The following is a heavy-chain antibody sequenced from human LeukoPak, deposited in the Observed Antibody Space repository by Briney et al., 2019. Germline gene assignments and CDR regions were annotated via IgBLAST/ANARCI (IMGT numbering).Heavy chain of an antibody. Sequence: SETLSLTCAVYGGSFSGYYWSWIRQPPGKGLEWIGEINHSGSTNYNPSLKSRVTISVDTSKNQFSLKLSSVTAADTAVYYCARGKPSYGSGTFYRPLEPNYMDVWGKGTTVTVSS. J-gene: IGHJ6*03. CDR1: GGSFSGYY. V-gene: IGHV4-34*01. CDR3: ARGKPSYGSGTFYRPLEPNYMDV. D-gene: IGHD3-10*01. CDR2: INHSGST.